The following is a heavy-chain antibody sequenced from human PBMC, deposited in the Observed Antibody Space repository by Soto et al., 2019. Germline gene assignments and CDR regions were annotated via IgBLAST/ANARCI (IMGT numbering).Heavy chain of an antibody. Sequence: GGSLRLSCAASGFTFSSYSMNWVRQAPGKGLEWVSYISSSTIYYADSVKGRFTISRDNAKNSLYLQMNSLRDEDTAVYYCARDQPSRIQLWLPAYGMDVWGQGTTVTVS. CDR1: GFTFSSYS. D-gene: IGHD5-18*01. CDR3: ARDQPSRIQLWLPAYGMDV. CDR2: ISSSTI. V-gene: IGHV3-48*02. J-gene: IGHJ6*02.